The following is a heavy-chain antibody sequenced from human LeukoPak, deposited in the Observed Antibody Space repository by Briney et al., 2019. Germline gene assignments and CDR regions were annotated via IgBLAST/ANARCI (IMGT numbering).Heavy chain of an antibody. D-gene: IGHD3-10*01. CDR2: IIPILGIA. Sequence: RASVKVSCKASGGTFSSYAISWVRQAPGQGLEWMGRIIPILGIANYAQKFQGRVTITADKSTSTAYMELSSLRSEDTAVYYCARSRPGFGELLYLRYWGQGTLVTVSS. J-gene: IGHJ4*02. CDR3: ARSRPGFGELLYLRY. CDR1: GGTFSSYA. V-gene: IGHV1-69*04.